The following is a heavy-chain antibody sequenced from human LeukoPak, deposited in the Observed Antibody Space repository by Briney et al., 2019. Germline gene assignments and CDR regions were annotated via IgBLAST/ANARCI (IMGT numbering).Heavy chain of an antibody. D-gene: IGHD1-26*01. CDR2: VNPKSGDT. V-gene: IGHV1-2*02. CDR1: GYPFTNFY. J-gene: IGHJ4*01. CDR3: ARDGVLVGSTVLNY. Sequence: ASVKVSCKPSGYPFTNFYIHWVRQAPGQGLEWMGWVNPKSGDTKYAQKFQDRISMTKDTSISTAYMEVNRLTSDDSAVYYCARDGVLVGSTVLNYWGQGTLVTVAS.